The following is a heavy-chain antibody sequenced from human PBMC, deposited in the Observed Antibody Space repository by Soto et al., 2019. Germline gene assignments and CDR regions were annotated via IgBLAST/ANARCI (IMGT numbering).Heavy chain of an antibody. CDR1: GGSISGYY. CDR2: SSYGGIP. Sequence: SVTRSHTCSVSGGSISGYYASWIRPSPEKGLEYIAYSSYGGIPNLNGALNGRVTMSIDPSKNQFSLKATSLTAADTAVYYCARARKATYITGGFDSWGQGTLVTVSS. V-gene: IGHV4-59*01. CDR3: ARARKATYITGGFDS. D-gene: IGHD3-3*01. J-gene: IGHJ4*02.